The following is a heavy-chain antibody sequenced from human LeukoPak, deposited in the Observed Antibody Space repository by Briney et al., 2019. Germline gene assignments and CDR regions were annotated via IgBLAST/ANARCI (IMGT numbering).Heavy chain of an antibody. D-gene: IGHD5-18*01. J-gene: IGHJ6*02. V-gene: IGHV1-18*01. CDR3: ARGYSYGSDYYYGMDV. CDR2: ISAYNGNT. Sequence: ASVKVYCKASGYTFTSYGISWVRQAPGQGLEWMGWISAYNGNTNYAQKLQGRVTMTTDTSTSTAYMEQRSLRSDDTAVYYRARGYSYGSDYYYGMDVWGQGTTVTVSS. CDR1: GYTFTSYG.